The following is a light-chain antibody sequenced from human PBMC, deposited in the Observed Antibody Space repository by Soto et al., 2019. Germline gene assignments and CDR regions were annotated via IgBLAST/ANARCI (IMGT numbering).Light chain of an antibody. V-gene: IGLV2-14*03. CDR3: SSYKSSSTLFV. Sequence: QSALTQPASVSGSPGQSITISCTGTSSDVGGYNYVSWYQQHPGKAPKLMIYDVSARPSGVSKRFSGSKSGNTASLTISGLQAEDEADYYCSSYKSSSTLFVFGTGTKVTVL. CDR2: DVS. J-gene: IGLJ1*01. CDR1: SSDVGGYNY.